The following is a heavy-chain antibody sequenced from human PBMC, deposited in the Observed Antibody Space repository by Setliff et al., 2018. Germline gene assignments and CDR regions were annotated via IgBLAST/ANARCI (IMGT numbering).Heavy chain of an antibody. V-gene: IGHV3-30*04. CDR2: ISYDGSNK. J-gene: IGHJ4*02. Sequence: PGGSLRLSCAASGFTFSSYAMHWVRQAPGKGLEWVAVISYDGSNKYYADPVKGRFTISRDNAKNSLYLQMNSLRAEDTAVYSCARARGYSYGPFDYWGQGTLVTVSS. CDR3: ARARGYSYGPFDY. CDR1: GFTFSSYA. D-gene: IGHD5-18*01.